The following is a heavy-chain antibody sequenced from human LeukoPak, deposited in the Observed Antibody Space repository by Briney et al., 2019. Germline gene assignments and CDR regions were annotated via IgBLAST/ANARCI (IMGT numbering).Heavy chain of an antibody. Sequence: PGGSLRLSCAASGFTFSNYWMYWVRQVPGKGLVWVSRINSDGSSTSYADSVKGRFTISRDNAKNTLYLQMNSLRAEDTAVYYCARAWNGDYGRFDPWGQGTLVTVPS. J-gene: IGHJ5*02. CDR2: INSDGSST. CDR3: ARAWNGDYGRFDP. CDR1: GFTFSNYW. V-gene: IGHV3-74*01. D-gene: IGHD4-17*01.